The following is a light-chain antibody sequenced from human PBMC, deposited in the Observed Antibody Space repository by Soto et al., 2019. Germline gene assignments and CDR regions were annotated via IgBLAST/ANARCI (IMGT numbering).Light chain of an antibody. CDR2: ANA. V-gene: IGLV1-40*01. CDR3: QSYESSLSNYV. CDR1: SSDIGAGHD. Sequence: SVLTQPTSVSEAPGQRGTISCTRTSSDIGAGHDVHWYQQVPGAAPKLLIYANAIRPSGVPDRFSGSKSGTSASLAITGLRAEDEADYYCQSYESSLSNYVFGTGTKVTVL. J-gene: IGLJ1*01.